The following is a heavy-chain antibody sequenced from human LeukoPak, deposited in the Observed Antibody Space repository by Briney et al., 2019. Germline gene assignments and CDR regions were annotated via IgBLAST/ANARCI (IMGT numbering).Heavy chain of an antibody. V-gene: IGHV1-8*01. Sequence: ASVKVFCKASGYTFTSFDINWVRQATGQGLVWMGWMNPNSGNAGYAQKFQGRVTMTRNTSISTAYMELSSLRSEDTAVYYCTRETSSRYFDYWGQGTLVTVSS. J-gene: IGHJ4*02. CDR2: MNPNSGNA. CDR1: GYTFTSFD. CDR3: TRETSSRYFDY.